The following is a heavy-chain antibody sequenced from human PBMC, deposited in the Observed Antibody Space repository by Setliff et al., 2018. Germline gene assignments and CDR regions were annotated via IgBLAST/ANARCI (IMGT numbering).Heavy chain of an antibody. CDR3: AREQWLDPPGYYYMDV. J-gene: IGHJ6*03. Sequence: SETLSLTCTVSGGSISTTDYYWGWIRQPPGKGLEWIGCVYYSGNTYYSPSLKSRVTMFVDTSKNQFSLMLNSVTAADMAVYYCAREQWLDPPGYYYMDVWAKGTTVTVSS. V-gene: IGHV4-39*07. CDR2: VYYSGNT. D-gene: IGHD6-19*01. CDR1: GGSISTTDYY.